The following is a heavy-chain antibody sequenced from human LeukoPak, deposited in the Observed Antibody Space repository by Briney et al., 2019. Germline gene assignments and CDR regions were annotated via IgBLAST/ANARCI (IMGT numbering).Heavy chain of an antibody. CDR2: IYHSGST. J-gene: IGHJ4*02. V-gene: IGHV4-4*02. CDR3: ARHGVVVTAPRGRYFDY. CDR1: GGSISSSNW. Sequence: SETLSLTCAVSGGSISSSNWWSWVRQPPGKWLEWIGEIYHSGSTNYNPSLKSRVTISVDKSKNQFSLKLSSVTAADTAVYYCARHGVVVTAPRGRYFDYWGQGTLVTVSS. D-gene: IGHD2-21*02.